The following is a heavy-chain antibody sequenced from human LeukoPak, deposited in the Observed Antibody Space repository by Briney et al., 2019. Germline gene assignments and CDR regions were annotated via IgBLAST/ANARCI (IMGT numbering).Heavy chain of an antibody. CDR2: ISSSSSYI. V-gene: IGHV3-21*01. CDR1: GFTFSSYS. J-gene: IGHJ4*02. Sequence: GGSLRLSCAASGFTFSSYSMNWVRQAPGKGLEWVSSISSSSSYIYYADSVKGRFTISRDNAKSSLYLQMNSLRAEDTAVYYCARDLDYYDSSGPYWGQGTLVTVS. CDR3: ARDLDYYDSSGPY. D-gene: IGHD3-22*01.